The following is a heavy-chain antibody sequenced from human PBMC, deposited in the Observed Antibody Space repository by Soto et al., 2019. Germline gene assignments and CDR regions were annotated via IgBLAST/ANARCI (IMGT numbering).Heavy chain of an antibody. CDR2: IGTAGDT. CDR1: GFTFSSYD. Sequence: GSLRLSCAASGFTFSSYDMHWVRQATGKGLEWVSAIGTAGDTYYPGSVKGRFTISRENAKNSLYLQMNSLRAGDTAVYYCARGGEHRFGVVIGDPNAFDIWGQGTMVTVSS. D-gene: IGHD3-3*01. V-gene: IGHV3-13*01. CDR3: ARGGEHRFGVVIGDPNAFDI. J-gene: IGHJ3*02.